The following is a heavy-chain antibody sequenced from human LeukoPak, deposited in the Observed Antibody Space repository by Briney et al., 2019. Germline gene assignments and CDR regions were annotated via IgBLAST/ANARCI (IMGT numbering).Heavy chain of an antibody. Sequence: GGSLRLSCAASGFTFNNAWMSWVRQAPGKGLEWVGRIKSKTDGGTTDSAAPVKGRFTISRDNSKNTLYLQMNSLRAEDTAVYYCAELAARPSGYFDYWGQGTLVTVSS. D-gene: IGHD6-6*01. CDR2: IKSKTDGGTT. CDR3: AELAARPSGYFDY. J-gene: IGHJ4*02. CDR1: GFTFNNAW. V-gene: IGHV3-15*01.